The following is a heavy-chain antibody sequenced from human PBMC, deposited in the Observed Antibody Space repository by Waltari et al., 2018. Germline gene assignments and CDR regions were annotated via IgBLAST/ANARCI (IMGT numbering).Heavy chain of an antibody. D-gene: IGHD2-21*02. V-gene: IGHV1-18*01. CDR3: ARAGDIVVVTASHLDY. CDR1: GYTFTSYA. Sequence: QVQLVQSGAEVKKPGASVKVSCKASGYTFTSYAVGWVRQAPGQGLEWMGWISVYNNSTHYAQRFQGRVTLTSDTSTSTASMELRSLRSDDTAVYYCARAGDIVVVTASHLDYWGQGTLVTVSS. CDR2: ISVYNNST. J-gene: IGHJ4*02.